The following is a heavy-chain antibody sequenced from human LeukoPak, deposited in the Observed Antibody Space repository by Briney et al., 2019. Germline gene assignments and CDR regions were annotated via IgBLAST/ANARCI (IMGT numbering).Heavy chain of an antibody. CDR1: RGTFDSYG. CDR3: ARGELGDRSGFSFFDY. Sequence: ASVKVSCKAPRGTFDSYGISWVRQAPGQGLEWMGGLMAIFGGVKYSQKFQGRATITTDASTSTAYMELRSLTSEDTGIYYCARGELGDRSGFSFFDYWGQGTLVTVS. V-gene: IGHV1-69*05. CDR2: LMAIFGGV. J-gene: IGHJ4*02. D-gene: IGHD3-22*01.